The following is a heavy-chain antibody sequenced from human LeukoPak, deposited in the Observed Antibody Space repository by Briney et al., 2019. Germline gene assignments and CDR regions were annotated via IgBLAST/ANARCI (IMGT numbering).Heavy chain of an antibody. CDR2: ISSSSSYI. J-gene: IGHJ4*02. CDR1: GFTFSSYS. CDR3: ARGFDSRFFND. D-gene: IGHD3-22*01. Sequence: GGSLRLSCAASGFTFSSYSMNWVRQAPGKGLEWVSSISSSSSYIYYADSVKARFTTSRDNAKNSLYLQMNSLRAEDTAVYYCARGFDSRFFNDWGQGTLVTVSS. V-gene: IGHV3-21*01.